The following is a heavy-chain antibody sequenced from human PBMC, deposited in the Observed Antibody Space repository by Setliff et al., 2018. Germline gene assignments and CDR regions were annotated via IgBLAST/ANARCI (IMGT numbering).Heavy chain of an antibody. V-gene: IGHV3-21*03. J-gene: IGHJ3*02. CDR3: ARSPANGGHDAFDI. D-gene: IGHD6-25*01. Sequence: PGGSLRLSCAASGFTFRSYSMHWVRQTPGKGLEWVSSISPDSYYIYYADSIKGRFTISRDNAKSSLYLQMNSLRAEDTAVFYCARSPANGGHDAFDIWGRGTTVTVSS. CDR1: GFTFRSYS. CDR2: ISPDSYYI.